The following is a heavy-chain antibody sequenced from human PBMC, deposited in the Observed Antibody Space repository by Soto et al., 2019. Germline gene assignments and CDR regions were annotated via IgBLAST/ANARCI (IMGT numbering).Heavy chain of an antibody. CDR3: ASLGFGESLAFDI. D-gene: IGHD3-10*01. J-gene: IGHJ3*02. V-gene: IGHV5-51*01. Sequence: PGESLKISCKGSGYSFTSYWIAWVRQMPGEGLEWMGIIYPGDSDTRYSPSFQGQVTISADKSISTAYLQWSSLKASDTAMYYCASLGFGESLAFDIWGQGTMVTVSS. CDR2: IYPGDSDT. CDR1: GYSFTSYW.